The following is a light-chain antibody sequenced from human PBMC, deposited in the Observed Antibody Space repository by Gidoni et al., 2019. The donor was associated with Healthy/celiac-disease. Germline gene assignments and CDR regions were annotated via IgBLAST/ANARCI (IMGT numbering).Light chain of an antibody. CDR1: QGIRNY. CDR3: QKYNSAPS. Sequence: DIQMTQSPSSLSASVGDRVTITCRASQGIRNYLAWYQQKPGKVPKLLIYAASTLQSGVPSRFSGSGSGTDFTLTISSLQPEDVATYYCQKYNSAPSFXGXTKVEIK. J-gene: IGKJ4*01. CDR2: AAS. V-gene: IGKV1-27*01.